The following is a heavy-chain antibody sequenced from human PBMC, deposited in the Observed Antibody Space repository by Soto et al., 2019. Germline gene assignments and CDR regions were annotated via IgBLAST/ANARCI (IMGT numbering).Heavy chain of an antibody. CDR3: ARLGAYYPSLDT. CDR1: GGSFSPNY. Sequence: QVQLQESGPGLVKPSETLSLTCTMSGGSFSPNYWSWLRQPPGKALEWVGYIYYGGTSSYNPSLQSRVTISLDTSKSQVYLRLSSVTAADTAVYYCARLGAYYPSLDTWGPGTLVTVSS. D-gene: IGHD2-21*01. J-gene: IGHJ5*02. CDR2: IYYGGTS. V-gene: IGHV4-59*12.